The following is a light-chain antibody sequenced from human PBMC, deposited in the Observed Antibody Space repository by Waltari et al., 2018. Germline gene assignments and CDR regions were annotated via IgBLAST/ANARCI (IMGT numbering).Light chain of an antibody. Sequence: QSVVTQPPSASGTPGQRVSISCSGSSSNIGGNSVNWYQHVPGAGPRLLLCSTHQRPAGVPDRCSGSKSGTAASLAISGLQSDDEADYYWAAWDDNLRAWVFGGGTKLTVL. V-gene: IGLV1-44*01. J-gene: IGLJ3*02. CDR3: AAWDDNLRAWV. CDR1: SSNIGGNS. CDR2: STH.